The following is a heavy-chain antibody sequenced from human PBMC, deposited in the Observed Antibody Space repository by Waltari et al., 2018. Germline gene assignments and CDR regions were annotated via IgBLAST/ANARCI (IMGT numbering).Heavy chain of an antibody. CDR3: AAALGGGISASRPFHF. CDR2: LDPEDVQA. D-gene: IGHD3-10*01. J-gene: IGHJ3*01. CDR1: GDTFTDNT. V-gene: IGHV1-69-2*01. Sequence: EVQLLQSGAEVKKPGTPVKISCKVSGDTFTDNTIHWIQQAPGKGLLWMGLLDPEDVQAVYAEKFQGRVTMTADTSIHTAYMELTSLTSEDTAFYYCAAALGGGISASRPFHFWGQGTMITVSS.